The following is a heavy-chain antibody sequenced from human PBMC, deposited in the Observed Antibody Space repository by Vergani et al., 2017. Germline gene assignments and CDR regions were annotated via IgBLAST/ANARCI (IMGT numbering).Heavy chain of an antibody. D-gene: IGHD3-9*01. CDR2: IRPKTDGETT. Sequence: EVQPVESGGGLVKPGGSLRLSCTTSGFTFSSAWMSWVRQAPGKGLEWVARIRPKTDGETTDYAAPVKGRFTISSDDSKNTLYLQMNSLKTEDTAVYYGTTLTKWELRYYFDYPGQGTLVTVSS. CDR3: TTLTKWELRYYFDY. J-gene: IGHJ4*02. V-gene: IGHV3-15*01. CDR1: GFTFSSAW.